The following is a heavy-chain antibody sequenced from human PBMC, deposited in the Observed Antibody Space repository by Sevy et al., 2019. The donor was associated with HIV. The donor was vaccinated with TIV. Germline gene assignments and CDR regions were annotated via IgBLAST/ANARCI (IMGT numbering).Heavy chain of an antibody. CDR3: AKDLVSMAFRQGYFDY. D-gene: IGHD3-3*02. CDR1: GFTFSNYA. J-gene: IGHJ4*02. Sequence: QLGGALRLSCAASGFTFSNYAMNWVRQAPGKGLEWVSTISGTGLSTYYADSVKGRFTISRDNSKNTLYLQMNTLRAEDTAFYFCAKDLVSMAFRQGYFDYWGQGTLVTVSS. V-gene: IGHV3-23*01. CDR2: ISGTGLST.